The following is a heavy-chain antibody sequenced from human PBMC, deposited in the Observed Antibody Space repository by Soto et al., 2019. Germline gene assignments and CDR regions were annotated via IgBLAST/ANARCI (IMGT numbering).Heavy chain of an antibody. CDR3: ARQSTGVAAAYYYYGMDV. J-gene: IGHJ6*02. CDR2: IYPGDSDT. D-gene: IGHD2-15*01. V-gene: IGHV5-51*01. CDR1: GYSFITYW. Sequence: RGESLKISCKASGYSFITYWIAWVRQMPGKGLEWMGIIYPGDSDTRYSPSFHGQVTISADKSISTAYLQWSSLKASDTAMYYCARQSTGVAAAYYYYGMDVWGQGTTVTVSS.